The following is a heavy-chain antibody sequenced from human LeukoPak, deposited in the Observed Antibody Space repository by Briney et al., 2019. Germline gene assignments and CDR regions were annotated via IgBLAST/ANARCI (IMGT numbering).Heavy chain of an antibody. CDR2: IKSKTDGGTT. CDR3: PTIRGYSSSWPFDY. Sequence: GGSLRLSLAASGFTFSNAWMSWVRQAPGKGREWIGRIKSKTDGGTTDYAAPVKGRFTISRDDSKNTLYLQMNSLKTEDTAVYYCPTIRGYSSSWPFDYWGQGILVTVSS. V-gene: IGHV3-15*01. J-gene: IGHJ4*02. CDR1: GFTFSNAW. D-gene: IGHD6-13*01.